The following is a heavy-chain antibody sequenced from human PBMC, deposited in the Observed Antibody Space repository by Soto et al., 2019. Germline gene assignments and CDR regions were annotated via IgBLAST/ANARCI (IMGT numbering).Heavy chain of an antibody. J-gene: IGHJ5*02. CDR2: IYYRGTT. Sequence: PSETLSLTCSVSGVSTSNHYWTWIRKPPGQGPEWIGCIYYRGTTNYNASFNSRVTISVDTSKNQFSLKLSSVTAADTAVYYCASPKIAFYNWFDPWGQGTLVTVSS. CDR1: GVSTSNHY. D-gene: IGHD3-3*02. V-gene: IGHV4-59*08. CDR3: ASPKIAFYNWFDP.